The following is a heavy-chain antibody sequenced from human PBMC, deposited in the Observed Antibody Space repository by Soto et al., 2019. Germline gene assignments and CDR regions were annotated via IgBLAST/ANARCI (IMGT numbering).Heavy chain of an antibody. CDR2: IYYSGSI. CDR1: GCSISSSIYY. CDR3: ARLSSGSPYFDY. J-gene: IGHJ4*02. V-gene: IGHV4-39*01. D-gene: IGHD6-19*01. Sequence: PSETLSLTCTVSGCSISSSIYYWGWIRQPPGKGLEWIGSIYYSGSIYYNPSLKSRVTISVDTSKNQFSLKLSSVTAADTAVYYCARLSSGSPYFDYWGQGTLVTSPQ.